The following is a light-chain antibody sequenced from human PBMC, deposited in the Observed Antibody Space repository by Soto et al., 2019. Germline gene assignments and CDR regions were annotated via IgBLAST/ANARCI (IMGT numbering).Light chain of an antibody. CDR2: GAS. J-gene: IGKJ5*01. CDR1: QSVSSN. CDR3: QQRSNWPPT. V-gene: IGKV3-11*01. Sequence: EIVMTQSPATLSVSPGERATLSCRASQSVSSNLAWYQQKPGQAPRLLIYGASRRATGIPARFSGSGSGTDFTLTISSLEPEDFAVYYCQQRSNWPPTFGQGTRLEI.